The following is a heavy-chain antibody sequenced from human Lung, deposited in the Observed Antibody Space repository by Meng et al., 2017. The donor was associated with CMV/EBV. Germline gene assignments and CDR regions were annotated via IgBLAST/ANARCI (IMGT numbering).Heavy chain of an antibody. Sequence: GGSLRLSCAASGFTVSSNYMSWVRQAPGKGLEWVSVIYSVGTTYYADSVKGRFTISRDNSKNTVYLQMNSLNAEDRAVYYCAGDKSLGALDIWGQGTMVTVSS. D-gene: IGHD7-27*01. V-gene: IGHV3-66*02. CDR3: AGDKSLGALDI. J-gene: IGHJ3*02. CDR2: IYSVGTT. CDR1: GFTVSSNY.